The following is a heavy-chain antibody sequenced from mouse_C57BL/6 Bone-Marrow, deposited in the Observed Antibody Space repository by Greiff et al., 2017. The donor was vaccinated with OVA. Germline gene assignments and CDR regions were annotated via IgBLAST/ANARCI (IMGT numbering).Heavy chain of an antibody. D-gene: IGHD1-1*01. CDR3: TTCYYGFYAMDD. CDR1: GFNITDDY. Sequence: VQLQQSGAELVRPGASVKLSCTASGFNITDDYMHWVKQRPEQGLEWIGWIDPENGDTEYASKFQGKATITADTSSNSAYLQLSSLTSEDTAVDYCTTCYYGFYAMDDWGQGTSVTVSS. CDR2: IDPENGDT. V-gene: IGHV14-4*01. J-gene: IGHJ4*01.